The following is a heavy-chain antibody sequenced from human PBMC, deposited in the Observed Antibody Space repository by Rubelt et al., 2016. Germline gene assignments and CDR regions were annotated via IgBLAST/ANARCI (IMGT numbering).Heavy chain of an antibody. D-gene: IGHD4-23*01. CDR1: GGSISSSSYY. V-gene: IGHV4-39*07. CDR3: ARGPGGNSAWYFDL. CDR2: IYYSGST. J-gene: IGHJ2*01. Sequence: ESGPGLVKPSETLSLTCTVSGGSISSSSYYWGWIRQPPGKGLEWIGRIYYSGSTYYNPSLKSRVTISVDTSKNQFSLRLSSVTAADTAVYYCARGPGGNSAWYFDLWGRGTLVTVSS.